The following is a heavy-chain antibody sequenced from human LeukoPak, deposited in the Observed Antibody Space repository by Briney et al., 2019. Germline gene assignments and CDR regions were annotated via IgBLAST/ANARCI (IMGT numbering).Heavy chain of an antibody. V-gene: IGHV1-18*01. J-gene: IGHJ4*02. D-gene: IGHD3-22*01. CDR1: GYNFISYG. CDR2: ISTYNGNT. Sequence: ASVKVSCKASGYNFISYGITWVRQAPGQGLEWMGWISTYNGNTNYAQKFQGRVTMTTDTSTSTAYMELRSLRSDDTAVYYCARALYDSSGYDFDYWGQGTLVTVSS. CDR3: ARALYDSSGYDFDY.